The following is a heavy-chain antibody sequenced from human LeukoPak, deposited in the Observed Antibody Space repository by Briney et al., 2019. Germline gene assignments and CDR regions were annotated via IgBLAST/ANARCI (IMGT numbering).Heavy chain of an antibody. Sequence: GGSLRLSCAASGFTFSSYGMHWVRQAPGKGLEWVSTISGGGGSTYYADSVKGRFTISRDNSKNTLYLQVNSLRAEDTAVYYCAKGGKWDVTPFDYWGQGTLVTVSS. CDR3: AKGGKWDVTPFDY. CDR2: ISGGGGST. CDR1: GFTFSSYG. D-gene: IGHD1-26*01. J-gene: IGHJ4*02. V-gene: IGHV3-23*01.